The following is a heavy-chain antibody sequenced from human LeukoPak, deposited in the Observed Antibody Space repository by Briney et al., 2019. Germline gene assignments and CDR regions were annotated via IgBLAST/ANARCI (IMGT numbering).Heavy chain of an antibody. CDR3: VRDHHRRLYDSQARDTFDI. V-gene: IGHV3-30*04. Sequence: GRSLRLSCAASGFTFSSYAMHWVRQAPGKGLEWVAVISYDGSNKYYADSVKGRFTISRDNSKNTLYLQMNSLRAEDTAVYYCVRDHHRRLYDSQARDTFDIWGQGTMVTVSS. D-gene: IGHD3-22*01. CDR2: ISYDGSNK. CDR1: GFTFSSYA. J-gene: IGHJ3*02.